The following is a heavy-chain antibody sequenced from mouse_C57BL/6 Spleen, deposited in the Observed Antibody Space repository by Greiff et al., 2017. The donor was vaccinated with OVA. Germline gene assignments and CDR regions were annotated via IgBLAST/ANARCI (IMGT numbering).Heavy chain of an antibody. CDR3: ERGREYDEDYYDMDY. V-gene: IGHV5-4*01. CDR1: GFTFSSYA. CDR2: ISDGSSYT. D-gene: IGHD2-14*01. Sequence: EVHLVESGGGLVKPGGSLKLSCAASGFTFSSYAMSWVRQTPEKRLEWVATISDGSSYTYYPDNVKGRFTISRDNAKNNLYLQMSHMKSEDTAMYDCERGREYDEDYYDMDYWGQGTSVTVSS. J-gene: IGHJ4*01.